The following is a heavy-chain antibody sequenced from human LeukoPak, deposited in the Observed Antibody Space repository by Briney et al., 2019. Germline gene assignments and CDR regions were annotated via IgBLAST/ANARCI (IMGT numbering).Heavy chain of an antibody. J-gene: IGHJ6*03. Sequence: SETLPLTCTVSGGSISSYYWSWIRQPPGKGLEWIGYIYYSGSTNYNPSLKSRVTISVDTSKNQFSLKLSSVTAADTAVYYCAREITAACMDVWGKGTTVTVSS. D-gene: IGHD3-16*01. CDR2: IYYSGST. CDR3: AREITAACMDV. CDR1: GGSISSYY. V-gene: IGHV4-59*01.